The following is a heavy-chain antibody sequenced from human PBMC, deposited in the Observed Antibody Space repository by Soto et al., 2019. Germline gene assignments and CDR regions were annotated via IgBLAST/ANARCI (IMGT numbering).Heavy chain of an antibody. D-gene: IGHD3-10*01. Sequence: PSETLSLTCTVSGGSINSGGYSWTWIRQPPGKGLEWIGFIYHTGTTYYNPSLKSRVTISVDRSKNQFSLKLNSVTAADTAVYYCARAKLHGAGSYLLRIGYYFDYWGQGTLVTVSS. V-gene: IGHV4-30-2*01. J-gene: IGHJ4*02. CDR2: IYHTGTT. CDR3: ARAKLHGAGSYLLRIGYYFDY. CDR1: GGSINSGGYS.